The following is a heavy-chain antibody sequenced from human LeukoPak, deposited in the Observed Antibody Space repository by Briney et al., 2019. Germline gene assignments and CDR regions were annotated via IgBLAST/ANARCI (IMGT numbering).Heavy chain of an antibody. J-gene: IGHJ4*02. CDR2: IHSSGST. CDR3: ARHGSAVAPLGY. Sequence: PSETLSLTCIISGGSITTYYWSWIRQPPGKGLEWIGYIHSSGSTNYNPSLKSRVTISVDTSKNHFSLKLSSVTAADTAVYYCARHGSAVAPLGYWGQGALVTVSS. D-gene: IGHD6-19*01. V-gene: IGHV4-59*08. CDR1: GGSITTYY.